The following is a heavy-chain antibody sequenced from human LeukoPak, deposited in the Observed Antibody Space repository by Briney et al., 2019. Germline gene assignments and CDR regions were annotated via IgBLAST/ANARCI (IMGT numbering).Heavy chain of an antibody. CDR2: LSSSSSYT. Sequence: SGGSLRLSCAASGFTFSSYSMNWVRQAPGQGLEWVSSLSSSSSYTYYADSVKGRFTIARDNAKNSLYLQMNSLRAEDTAVYYCARGGWFGELLFDYWGQGTLVTVSS. CDR3: ARGGWFGELLFDY. D-gene: IGHD3-10*01. CDR1: GFTFSSYS. J-gene: IGHJ4*02. V-gene: IGHV3-21*01.